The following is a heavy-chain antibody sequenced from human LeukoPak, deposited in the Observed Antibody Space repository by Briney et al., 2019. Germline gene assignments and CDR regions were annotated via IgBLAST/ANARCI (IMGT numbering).Heavy chain of an antibody. D-gene: IGHD6-25*01. J-gene: IGHJ3*01. V-gene: IGHV3-7*01. CDR3: AKDSDANAFDV. CDR2: IKQDGSEK. CDR1: GFTFSSYW. Sequence: GGSLRLSCAASGFTFSSYWMSWVRQAPGKGLEWVANIKQDGSEKYYVDSVKGRFTISRDNAKNSLYLQMNSLRAGDTAVYYCAKDSDANAFDVWGQGTMVTVSS.